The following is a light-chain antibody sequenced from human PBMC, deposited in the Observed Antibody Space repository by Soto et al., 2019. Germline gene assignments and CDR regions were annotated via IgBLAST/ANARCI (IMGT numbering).Light chain of an antibody. Sequence: EIVFTQSPATLSLSPGERATLSCRASQSVTNSLAWYQQKPGQAPRLLIYDASSRETGIPDRFSGGGSGTEFTLTISRLETEDFAVYYCQQFSSYPLTFGGGTKVDIK. J-gene: IGKJ4*01. CDR1: QSVTNS. CDR2: DAS. V-gene: IGKV3-11*01. CDR3: QQFSSYPLT.